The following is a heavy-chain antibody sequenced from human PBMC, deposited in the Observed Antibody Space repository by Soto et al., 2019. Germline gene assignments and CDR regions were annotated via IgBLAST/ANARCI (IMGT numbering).Heavy chain of an antibody. CDR2: MNPNSGNT. V-gene: IGHV1-8*01. D-gene: IGHD3-10*01. Sequence: GASVKASCKSSGDTITSYDINWVRQATGQGLEWMGWMNPNSGNTGYAQKFQGRVTMTRDTSTSTVYMELSSLRSEDTAVYYCARDYFKVEPQFHAFDIWGQGTMVTVSS. CDR3: ARDYFKVEPQFHAFDI. J-gene: IGHJ3*02. CDR1: GDTITSYD.